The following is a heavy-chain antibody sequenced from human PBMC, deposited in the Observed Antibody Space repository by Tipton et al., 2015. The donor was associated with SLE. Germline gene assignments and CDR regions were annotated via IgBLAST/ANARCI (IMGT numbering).Heavy chain of an antibody. J-gene: IGHJ3*02. CDR1: GDTISDHY. V-gene: IGHV4-59*11. Sequence: TLSLTCTVSGDTISDHYWSWIRQPPGKGLEWIGYIYYSGSTYYNPSLKSRVTISVDTSKNQFSLKLSSVTAADTAVYYCARDRGIAAAGTGDHDAFDIWGQGTMVTVSS. D-gene: IGHD6-13*01. CDR3: ARDRGIAAAGTGDHDAFDI. CDR2: IYYSGST.